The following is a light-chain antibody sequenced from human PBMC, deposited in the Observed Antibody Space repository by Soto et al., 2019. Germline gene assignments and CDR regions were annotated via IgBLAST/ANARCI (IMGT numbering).Light chain of an antibody. CDR3: QQYDQLPLT. V-gene: IGKV1-33*01. CDR2: DAS. CDR1: QDISNY. Sequence: DIQMTHSPSSLSAAVGDRVIITCQASQDISNYLKWYQQKPGKAPKLLIYDASKLETGVPSRFSGSGSGTDFTLTISSLQAEDIATFYCQQYDQLPLTFGGGTKVDIK. J-gene: IGKJ4*01.